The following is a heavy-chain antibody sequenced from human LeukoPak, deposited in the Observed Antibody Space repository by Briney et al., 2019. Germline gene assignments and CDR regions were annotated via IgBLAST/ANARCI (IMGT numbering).Heavy chain of an antibody. J-gene: IGHJ5*02. CDR3: ARDLLNYYGSGSPIGQVDP. CDR2: INAGNGNT. CDR1: GYTFTSYA. Sequence: ASVKVSCKASGYTFTSYAIHWVRQAPGQRLEWMGWINAGNGNTKYSQKFQGRVTITRDTSASTAYMELSSLRSEDTAVYYCARDLLNYYGSGSPIGQVDPWGQGTLVTVSS. V-gene: IGHV1-3*01. D-gene: IGHD3-10*01.